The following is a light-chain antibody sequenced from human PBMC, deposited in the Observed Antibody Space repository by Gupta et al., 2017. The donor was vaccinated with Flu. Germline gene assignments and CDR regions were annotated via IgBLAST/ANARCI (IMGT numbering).Light chain of an antibody. Sequence: DIVMTQSPDSLAVSLGERATFNCKSSQNVLYSSNSRNYLAWYQQKPGQPPKLLFYWATNRESGVPDRFSGGGSGTDFTLTISSLQAEDVAVYYCQQYFSFPYTFGQGTKLEMK. CDR3: QQYFSFPYT. V-gene: IGKV4-1*01. J-gene: IGKJ2*01. CDR2: WAT. CDR1: QNVLYSSNSRNY.